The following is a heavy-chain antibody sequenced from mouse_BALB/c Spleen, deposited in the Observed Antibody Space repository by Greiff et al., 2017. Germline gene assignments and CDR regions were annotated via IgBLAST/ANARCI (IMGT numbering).Heavy chain of an antibody. J-gene: IGHJ2*01. Sequence: EVKLVESGGGLVQPGGSRKLSCAASGFTFSSFGMHWVRQAPEKGLEWVAYISSGSSTIYYADTVKGRFTISRDNPKNTLFLQMTSLRSEDTAMYYCARSGIYYYGSSYLYFDYWGQGTTLTVSS. CDR1: GFTFSSFG. D-gene: IGHD1-1*01. V-gene: IGHV5-17*02. CDR3: ARSGIYYYGSSYLYFDY. CDR2: ISSGSSTI.